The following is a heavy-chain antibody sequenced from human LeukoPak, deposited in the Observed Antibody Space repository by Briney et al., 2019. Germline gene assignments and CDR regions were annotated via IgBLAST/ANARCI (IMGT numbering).Heavy chain of an antibody. D-gene: IGHD2-2*02. CDR2: ISSSSSTI. CDR3: ASVVVPAAIPYTFDY. V-gene: IGHV3-48*01. Sequence: QPGGSLRLSCAASGFTFSSYSMNWVRQAPGKGPEWVSYISSSSSTIYYADSVKGRFTISRDNAKNSLYLQMNSLRAEDTAVYYCASVVVPAAIPYTFDYWGQGTLVTVSS. CDR1: GFTFSSYS. J-gene: IGHJ4*02.